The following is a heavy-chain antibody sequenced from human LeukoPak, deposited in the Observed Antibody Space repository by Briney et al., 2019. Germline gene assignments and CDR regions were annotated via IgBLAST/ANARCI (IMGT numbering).Heavy chain of an antibody. CDR3: ARGGVMKGYYGSGRRYGMDV. J-gene: IGHJ6*02. CDR1: GGTFSSYA. V-gene: IGHV1-69*01. Sequence: GASVKVYCKASGGTFSSYAISWVRQAPGQGLEWMGGIIPIFGTANYAQKFQGRVTITADESTSTAYMELSSLRSEDTAVYYCARGGVMKGYYGSGRRYGMDVWGQGTTVTVSS. D-gene: IGHD3-10*01. CDR2: IIPIFGTA.